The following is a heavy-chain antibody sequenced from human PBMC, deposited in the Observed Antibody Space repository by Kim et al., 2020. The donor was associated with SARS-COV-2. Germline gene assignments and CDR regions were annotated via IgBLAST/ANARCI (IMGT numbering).Heavy chain of an antibody. CDR2: IKADGSEK. Sequence: GGSLRLSCAASGFTFSSYWMTWVRQAPGKGLEWVTTIKADGSEKYYVDSVKGRFTISRDNAKNSLSLQMNSLRAEDTAFYYCARGWKWEDYWGQGTLVTVSS. J-gene: IGHJ4*02. V-gene: IGHV3-7*03. CDR3: ARGWKWEDY. D-gene: IGHD1-26*01. CDR1: GFTFSSYW.